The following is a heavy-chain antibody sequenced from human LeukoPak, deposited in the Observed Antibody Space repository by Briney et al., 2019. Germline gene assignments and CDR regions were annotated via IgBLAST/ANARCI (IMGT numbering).Heavy chain of an antibody. J-gene: IGHJ4*02. CDR3: AKDSYKGPRVCLHY. CDR1: GFTFSSFP. CDR2: ISGGGGYT. V-gene: IGHV3-23*01. D-gene: IGHD2-8*01. Sequence: GGSLIHCCAASGFTFSSFPVSWVRQAPGKGLEWVSGISGGGGYTNYADSVKGRFTISRDISKNMLYLQMNSLRSEDTAVYYCAKDSYKGPRVCLHYWGQGTLVTVSS.